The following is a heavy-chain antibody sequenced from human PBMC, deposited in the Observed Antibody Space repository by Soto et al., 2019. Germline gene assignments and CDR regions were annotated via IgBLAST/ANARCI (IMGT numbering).Heavy chain of an antibody. V-gene: IGHV5-51*01. J-gene: IGHJ6*02. CDR1: GYSFTSYW. CDR2: IYPGDSDT. CDR3: AWTLKSPASSWYGKYYYYGMDV. Sequence: GESLKISCKGSGYSFTSYWIGWVRQMPGKGLECMWIIYPGDSDTRYSPSFQGQVTISADKSISTAYLQWSSLKASDTAMYYCAWTLKSPASSWYGKYYYYGMDVWGQGTTVTVSS. D-gene: IGHD6-13*01.